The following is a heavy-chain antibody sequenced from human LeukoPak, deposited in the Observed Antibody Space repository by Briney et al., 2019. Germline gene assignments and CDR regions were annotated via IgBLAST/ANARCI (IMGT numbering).Heavy chain of an antibody. V-gene: IGHV1-2*02. CDR2: INPNSGDT. D-gene: IGHD2-2*01. Sequence: ASVKVSCKASGYTFTDYYMHWVRQAPGQGLEWMGWINPNSGDTVYAQKFQGRVTMTTDTSVSTAYMELSRLRSDDTAVYYCARGGYCSITSCRRSPFDYWGQGSLVTVSS. J-gene: IGHJ4*02. CDR1: GYTFTDYY. CDR3: ARGGYCSITSCRRSPFDY.